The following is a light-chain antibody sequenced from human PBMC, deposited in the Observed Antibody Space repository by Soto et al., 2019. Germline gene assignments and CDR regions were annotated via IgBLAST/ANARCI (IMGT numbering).Light chain of an antibody. Sequence: QSVLTQPASVSGSPGQSITISCTRTSSDIGSYNYVSWYQQHPGKAPKLMLYEVTNRPSGVSNRFSGSKSGNTASLTISGLQAEDEADYHCASYTSTDTVVFGGGTKLTVL. CDR1: SSDIGSYNY. V-gene: IGLV2-14*01. CDR3: ASYTSTDTVV. CDR2: EVT. J-gene: IGLJ2*01.